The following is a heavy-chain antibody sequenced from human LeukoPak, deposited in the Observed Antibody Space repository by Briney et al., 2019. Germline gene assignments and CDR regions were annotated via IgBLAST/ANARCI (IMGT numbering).Heavy chain of an antibody. J-gene: IGHJ4*02. D-gene: IGHD2-8*01. Sequence: PGGSLRLSCAVSGFTFSDYYMSWIRQAPGKGLEWVSYITSSSSYTNYADSVKGRFTISRDNSKNTLYLQMNSLRGEDTALYFCAKDLAGCSDSWGQGTLVAVSS. CDR1: GFTFSDYY. CDR3: AKDLAGCSDS. V-gene: IGHV3-11*05. CDR2: ITSSSSYT.